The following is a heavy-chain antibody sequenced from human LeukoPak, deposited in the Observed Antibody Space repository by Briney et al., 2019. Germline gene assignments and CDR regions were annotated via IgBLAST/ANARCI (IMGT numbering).Heavy chain of an antibody. CDR1: GGSISSYY. J-gene: IGHJ5*02. CDR2: INHSGST. V-gene: IGHV4-34*01. CDR3: ASGNSGSSGNNWFDP. Sequence: SETLSLTCTVSGGSISSYYWSWIRQPPGKGLEWIGEINHSGSTNYNPSLKSRVTISVDTSKNQFSLKLSSVTAADTAVYYCASGNSGSSGNNWFDPWGQGTLVTVSS. D-gene: IGHD6-6*01.